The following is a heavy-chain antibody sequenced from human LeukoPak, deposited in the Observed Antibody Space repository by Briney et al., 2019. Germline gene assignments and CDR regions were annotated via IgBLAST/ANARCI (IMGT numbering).Heavy chain of an antibody. CDR1: GFTFSSYA. CDR3: AKSEGGYDFGSGRDFDY. D-gene: IGHD5-12*01. J-gene: IGHJ4*02. CDR2: ISGSGGST. V-gene: IGHV3-23*01. Sequence: PGGSLRLSCAASGFTFSSYAMSWVRQAPGKGLEWVSAISGSGGSTYYADSVKGRFTISRDNSKNTLYLQMNSLRAEDTAVYYCAKSEGGYDFGSGRDFDYWGQGTLVTVSS.